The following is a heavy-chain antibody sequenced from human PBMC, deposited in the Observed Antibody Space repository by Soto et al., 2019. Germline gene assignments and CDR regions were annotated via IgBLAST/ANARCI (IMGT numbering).Heavy chain of an antibody. D-gene: IGHD6-19*01. J-gene: IGHJ4*02. V-gene: IGHV3-72*01. Sequence: GGSLRLSCAASGFSVSDHYMDWVRQAPGKGLEWVGRTRNKANSYTTEFAASLRDRFTISRDDSKNSVFLQMNSLKTEDTAVYYCARGGSRRGWRSIDYWGQGAQVTVSS. CDR3: ARGGSRRGWRSIDY. CDR1: GFSVSDHY. CDR2: TRNKANSYTT.